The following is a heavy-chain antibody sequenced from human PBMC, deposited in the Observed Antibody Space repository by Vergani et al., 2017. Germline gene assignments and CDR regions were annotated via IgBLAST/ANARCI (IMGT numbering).Heavy chain of an antibody. CDR2: ISAYNGNT. J-gene: IGHJ5*02. CDR1: GYTFTSYG. D-gene: IGHD3-10*01. Sequence: QVQLVQSGAEVKKPGASVKVSCKASGYTFTSYGISWVRQAPGQGLEWMGWISAYNGNTNYAQKLQGRVTMTTDTSTSTVYMELRSLRSDDTAVYYCAREPDYYGSGSYGWRNRFDPWGQGTLVTVSS. CDR3: AREPDYYGSGSYGWRNRFDP. V-gene: IGHV1-18*01.